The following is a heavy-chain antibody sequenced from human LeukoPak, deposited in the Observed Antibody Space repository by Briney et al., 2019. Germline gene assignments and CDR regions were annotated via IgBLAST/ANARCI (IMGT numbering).Heavy chain of an antibody. CDR1: GDSISGYY. J-gene: IGHJ5*02. Sequence: SETLSLTCTVSGDSISGYYWSWLRQPPGQGLEWIAYIHSNGYTNYNPSLKSRVTISVDTSKNQFSLKVTSVTAADTAMYYCTKREGPMSGSYDYFDPWGQGTLVTVS. CDR2: IHSNGYT. V-gene: IGHV4-4*09. D-gene: IGHD1-26*01. CDR3: TKREGPMSGSYDYFDP.